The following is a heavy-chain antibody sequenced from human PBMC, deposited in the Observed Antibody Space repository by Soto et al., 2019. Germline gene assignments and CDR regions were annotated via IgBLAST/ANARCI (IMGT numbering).Heavy chain of an antibody. CDR3: ARQFGISYGLTGYCDY. CDR1: GYSFSTYA. CDR2: ISYDGRSK. V-gene: IGHV3-30*04. D-gene: IGHD5-18*01. Sequence: PAGALRVSFEASGYSFSTYAMHSVRLALGTGLEWVAVISYDGRSKYYADSVNGRFTIYRDNSKNTLYLQMNSLRAEDTAVYYCARQFGISYGLTGYCDYWGQGTLVAVS. J-gene: IGHJ4*02.